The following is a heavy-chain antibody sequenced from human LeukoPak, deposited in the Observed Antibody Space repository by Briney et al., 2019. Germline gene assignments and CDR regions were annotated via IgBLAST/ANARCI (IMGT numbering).Heavy chain of an antibody. V-gene: IGHV3-73*01. CDR1: GFTFSASA. J-gene: IGHJ4*02. CDR3: TTHSGSYHTFDY. D-gene: IGHD1-26*01. Sequence: GGSLRLSCVASGFTFSASAMHWVRQASGKGLEWVGRIRSKANSYATAYAESVKGRFTISRDDSKNTAYLQMNSLKTEDTAVYYCTTHSGSYHTFDYWGQGTLVTVSS. CDR2: IRSKANSYAT.